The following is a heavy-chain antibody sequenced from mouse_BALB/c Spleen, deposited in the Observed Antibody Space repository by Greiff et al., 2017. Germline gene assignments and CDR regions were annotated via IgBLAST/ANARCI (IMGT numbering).Heavy chain of an antibody. D-gene: IGHD1-1*01. J-gene: IGHJ1*01. CDR2: IWGDGST. Sequence: VKVVESGPGLVAPSQSLSITCTVSGFSLTGYGVNWVRQPPGKGLEWLGMIWGDGSTDYNSALKSRLSISKDNSKSQVFLKMNSLQTDDTARYYCAREYDGSSWYFDVWGAGTTVTVSS. CDR1: GFSLTGYG. CDR3: AREYDGSSWYFDV. V-gene: IGHV2-6-7*01.